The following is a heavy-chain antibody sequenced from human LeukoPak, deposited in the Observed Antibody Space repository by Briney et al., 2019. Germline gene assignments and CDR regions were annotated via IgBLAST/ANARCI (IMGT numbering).Heavy chain of an antibody. CDR3: ASLRERSYYARGFDY. CDR1: GGSFSGYY. J-gene: IGHJ4*02. CDR2: INHSGST. V-gene: IGHV4-34*01. D-gene: IGHD1-26*01. Sequence: SETLSLTCAVYGGSFSGYYWSWIRQPPGKGLEWIGEINHSGSTNYDPSLKSRVTISVDTSKNQFSLKLSSVTAADTAVYHCASLRERSYYARGFDYWGRGTLVTVSS.